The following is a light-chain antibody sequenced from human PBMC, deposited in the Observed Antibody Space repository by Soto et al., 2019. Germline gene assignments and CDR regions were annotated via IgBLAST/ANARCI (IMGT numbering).Light chain of an antibody. Sequence: EIVMTQSPATLSVSPAERATLSCRASQTVSRNLAWYQQRPGQAPRLLIYDISNRAAGVPARFSGSGSETEITLTIRSLQSEDFAVYFCQQYNNWPSFGQGTRLEIK. CDR2: DIS. CDR1: QTVSRN. J-gene: IGKJ5*01. V-gene: IGKV3-15*01. CDR3: QQYNNWPS.